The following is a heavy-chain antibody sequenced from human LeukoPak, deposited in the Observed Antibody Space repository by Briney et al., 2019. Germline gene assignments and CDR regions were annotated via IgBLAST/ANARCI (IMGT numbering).Heavy chain of an antibody. CDR3: ARVSIAARPNYYYYMDV. CDR2: ISSSSSYI. D-gene: IGHD6-6*01. J-gene: IGHJ6*03. Sequence: PGGSLRLSCAASGFTFSNAWMSWVRQAPGKGLEWVSSISSSSSYIYYADSVKGRFTISRDSAKNSLYLQMNSLRAEDTAVYYCARVSIAARPNYYYYMDVWGKGTTVTVSS. CDR1: GFTFSNAW. V-gene: IGHV3-21*01.